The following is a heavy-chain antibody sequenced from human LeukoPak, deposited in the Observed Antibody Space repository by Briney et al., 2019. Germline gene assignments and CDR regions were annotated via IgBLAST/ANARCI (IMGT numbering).Heavy chain of an antibody. V-gene: IGHV1-46*01. CDR2: INPSGGST. J-gene: IGHJ6*03. CDR1: GYTFTSYY. Sequence: ASVKVSCKASGYTFTSYYMHWVRQAPGQGLEWMGIINPSGGSTSYAQKFQGRVTMTGDMSTSTVYMELSSLRSEDTAVYYCARSIAAAVYMDVWGKGTTVTVSS. CDR3: ARSIAAAVYMDV. D-gene: IGHD6-13*01.